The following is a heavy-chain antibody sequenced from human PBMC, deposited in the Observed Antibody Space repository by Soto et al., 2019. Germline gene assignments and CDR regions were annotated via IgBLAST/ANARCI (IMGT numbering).Heavy chain of an antibody. CDR2: TNNDGSST. CDR3: ARGMQGSRYFDL. CDR1: GYIFSSYW. Sequence: EVQLVESGGGLVQPGGSLRLSCKASGYIFSSYWMHWVRQAPGRGLVGVARTNNDGSSTTYADSVRGRFTISRDNAKTTLYLQMNSLRAEHTAVYYCARGMQGSRYFDLWGRGTLVTVSS. V-gene: IGHV3-74*01. J-gene: IGHJ2*01.